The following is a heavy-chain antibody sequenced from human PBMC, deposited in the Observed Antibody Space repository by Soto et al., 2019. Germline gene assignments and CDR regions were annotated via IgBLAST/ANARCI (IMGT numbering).Heavy chain of an antibody. Sequence: ASVKVSCKASGYTFTGYYMHWVRQAPGQGLEWMGWINPNSGGTNYAQKFQGWVTMTRDTSISTAYMELSRLRSDDTAVYYCARGPDCSSTSCCTAVGRFDPWGQGTLVTVSS. CDR3: ARGPDCSSTSCCTAVGRFDP. J-gene: IGHJ5*02. D-gene: IGHD2-2*01. V-gene: IGHV1-2*04. CDR2: INPNSGGT. CDR1: GYTFTGYY.